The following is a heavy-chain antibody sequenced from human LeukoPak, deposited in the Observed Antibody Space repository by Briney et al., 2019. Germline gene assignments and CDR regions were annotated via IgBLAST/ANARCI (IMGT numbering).Heavy chain of an antibody. Sequence: GGSLRLSCAASGFTFSSYSMNWVRQAPGKGLEWVSSISSSSSYIYYADSVKGRFTISRDNAKNSLYLQMNSLRAEDTAVYYCARAPRPRITMVRGGAFDIWGQGTMVTVSS. D-gene: IGHD3-10*01. J-gene: IGHJ3*02. CDR1: GFTFSSYS. V-gene: IGHV3-21*01. CDR2: ISSSSSYI. CDR3: ARAPRPRITMVRGGAFDI.